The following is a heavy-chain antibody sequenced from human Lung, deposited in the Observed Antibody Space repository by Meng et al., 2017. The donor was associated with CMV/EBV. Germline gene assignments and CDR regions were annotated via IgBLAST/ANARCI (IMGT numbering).Heavy chain of an antibody. V-gene: IGHV1-18*01. CDR3: ARARAAVTTHFDF. D-gene: IGHD4-17*01. CDR1: GYTVGIVC. J-gene: IGHJ4*02. Sequence: QVQLVQSGAELQKPGASVKVSCKASGYTVGIVCITWVRQAPGQGLEWVGWISAENGNTNYAQKYQGRVTLTTDTSTKTAYMDLRGLGSDDSAVYDCARARAAVTTHFDFWGRGTLVTVSS. CDR2: ISAENGNT.